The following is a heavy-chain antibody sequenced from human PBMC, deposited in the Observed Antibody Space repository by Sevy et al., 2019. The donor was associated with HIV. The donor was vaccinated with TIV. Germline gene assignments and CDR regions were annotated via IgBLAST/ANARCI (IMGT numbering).Heavy chain of an antibody. CDR1: GFSFGNYW. J-gene: IGHJ4*02. CDR2: IKQDESEK. V-gene: IGHV3-7*01. D-gene: IGHD1-26*01. CDR3: AKGNSCSYDY. Sequence: GGSLRLSCAASGFSFGNYWMHWVRQAPGKGLEWVANIKQDESEKYYVASVKGRFTISRDNAKNSVYLEMNSLRPEDTAIYYCAKGNSCSYDYWGQGTLVTVSS.